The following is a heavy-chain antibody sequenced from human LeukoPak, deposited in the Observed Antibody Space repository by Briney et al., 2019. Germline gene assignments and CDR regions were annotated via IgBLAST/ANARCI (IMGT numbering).Heavy chain of an antibody. V-gene: IGHV3-23*01. Sequence: TGGSLRLSCAASGFAVSSNYMSWVRQAPGKGLEWVSAISGSGGSTYYADSVKGRFTISRDNSKNTLYLRMNSLRAEDTAVYYCAKPHYDSSGYRYYSDYWGQGTLVTVSS. CDR2: ISGSGGST. CDR1: GFAVSSNY. D-gene: IGHD3-22*01. J-gene: IGHJ4*02. CDR3: AKPHYDSSGYRYYSDY.